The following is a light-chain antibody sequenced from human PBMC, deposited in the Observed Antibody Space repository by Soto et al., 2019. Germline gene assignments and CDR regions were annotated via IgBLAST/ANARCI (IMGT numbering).Light chain of an antibody. CDR2: DST. V-gene: IGLV7-46*01. CDR1: TGPVTTTHY. Sequence: QTVVTQEPSLTVSPGGTVTLTCASNTGPVTTTHYTYWIQKKSGQAPRTLIYDSTQRHPWTPARFSASLLGGKASLTLSGAQPEDEADYYCFLCHRGPWVFGGGTKLTVL. J-gene: IGLJ3*02. CDR3: FLCHRGPWV.